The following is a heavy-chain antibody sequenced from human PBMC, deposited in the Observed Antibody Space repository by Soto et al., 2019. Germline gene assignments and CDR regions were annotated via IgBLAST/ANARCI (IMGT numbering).Heavy chain of an antibody. CDR1: DFDFSSYG. Sequence: PRLSCAASDFDFSSYGIHWVRQAPGKGLEWVAASSYDGRETFYADSAKGRFTVSKEMSKNTAFLQMNALRHEDTAVYFCARDSGSPLLHFVNWGLGTPVHVSS. V-gene: IGHV3-30*03. CDR2: SSYDGRET. D-gene: IGHD3-10*01. J-gene: IGHJ4*02. CDR3: ARDSGSPLLHFVN.